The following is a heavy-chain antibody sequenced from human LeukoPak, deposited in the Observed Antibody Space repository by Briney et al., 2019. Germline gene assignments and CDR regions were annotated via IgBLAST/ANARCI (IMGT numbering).Heavy chain of an antibody. CDR3: ARPPRTTGWYLSCFDP. Sequence: ASVKVSCKASGYTFTSYAMHWVRQAPGQRLEWMGWINAGNGNTKYSQKFQGRVTITRDTSASTAYMELSSLRSEDTAVYYCARPPRTTGWYLSCFDPWGQGTLVTVSS. D-gene: IGHD6-19*01. V-gene: IGHV1-3*01. CDR2: INAGNGNT. CDR1: GYTFTSYA. J-gene: IGHJ5*02.